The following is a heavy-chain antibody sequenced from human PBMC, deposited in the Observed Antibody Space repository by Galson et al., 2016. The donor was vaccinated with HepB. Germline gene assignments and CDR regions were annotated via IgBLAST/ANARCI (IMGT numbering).Heavy chain of an antibody. D-gene: IGHD2-21*01. V-gene: IGHV3-23*01. Sequence: SLRLSCAASGFTFSSYAMSWVRQAPGKGLEWVSAISGSGGSTYYADSVKGRFTISRDNSKNTLYLQMNSLRAEDTAVYYCAKDGAPYWYYSPEGAFDIWGQGTMVTVSS. CDR3: AKDGAPYWYYSPEGAFDI. CDR2: ISGSGGST. CDR1: GFTFSSYA. J-gene: IGHJ3*02.